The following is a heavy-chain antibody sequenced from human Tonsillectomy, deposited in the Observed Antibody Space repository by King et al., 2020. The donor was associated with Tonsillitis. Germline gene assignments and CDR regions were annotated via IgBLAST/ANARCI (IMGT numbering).Heavy chain of an antibody. Sequence: TLKESGPALVKPPQTLTLTCTFSGFSLSTSGMCVSWIRQPPGKALEWLARIDWDDDKYYSTSLKTRLTISKDTSKNQVVLTMTNMDPVDTATYYCARLTGDYGDYGRYYYYMDVWGKGTTVAVSS. CDR2: IDWDDDK. J-gene: IGHJ6*03. D-gene: IGHD4-17*01. V-gene: IGHV2-70*11. CDR3: ARLTGDYGDYGRYYYYMDV. CDR1: GFSLSTSGMC.